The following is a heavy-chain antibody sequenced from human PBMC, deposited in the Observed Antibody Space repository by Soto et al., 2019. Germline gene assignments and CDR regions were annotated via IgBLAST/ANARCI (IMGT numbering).Heavy chain of an antibody. V-gene: IGHV4-39*01. CDR1: GASISSSRSY. Sequence: SETLSLTCTVSGASISSSRSYWGWVRQPPGKGLEWIVSFYYTGGTYSTYYNPSLKSRVTISVDTSKSQFSLNLRSVTAADTVVYYCASPRQGNYDFLSGYYALDYWGQGTLVTVAS. CDR3: ASPRQGNYDFLSGYYALDY. J-gene: IGHJ4*02. CDR2: FYYTGGT. D-gene: IGHD3-3*01.